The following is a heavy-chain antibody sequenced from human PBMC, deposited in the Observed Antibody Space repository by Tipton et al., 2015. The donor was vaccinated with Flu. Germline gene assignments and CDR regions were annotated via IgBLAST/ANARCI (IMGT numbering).Heavy chain of an antibody. V-gene: IGHV4-34*01. J-gene: IGHJ6*02. D-gene: IGHD5-24*01. CDR2: INHSGST. Sequence: TLSLTCAVYGGSFSGYYWSWIRQPPGKGLEWIGEINHSGSTNYNLSLKSRVTISVDTSKNQFSLKLRSVTAADTAVYYCARGRGWRWLQQDCYSYFGMDVWGQGTTVSGSS. CDR1: GGSFSGYY. CDR3: ARGRGWRWLQQDCYSYFGMDV.